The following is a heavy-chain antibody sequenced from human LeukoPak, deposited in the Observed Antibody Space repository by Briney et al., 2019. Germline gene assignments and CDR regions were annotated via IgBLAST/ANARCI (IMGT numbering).Heavy chain of an antibody. V-gene: IGHV3-21*01. CDR3: ARGAVDYYDSSGYSGGMDV. J-gene: IGHJ6*02. CDR2: ISSSSSYK. CDR1: GFTFSSYS. D-gene: IGHD3-22*01. Sequence: GGSLRLSCAASGFTFSSYSMNWVRQAPGKGLEWVSCISSSSSYKYYGDSVKGRFTISRDNAKNSLYLQMNSLRAEDTAVYYCARGAVDYYDSSGYSGGMDVWGQGTTVTVS.